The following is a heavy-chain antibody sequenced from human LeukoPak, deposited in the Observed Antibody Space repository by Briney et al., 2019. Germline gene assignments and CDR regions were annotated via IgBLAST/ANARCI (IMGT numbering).Heavy chain of an antibody. CDR1: GYTFTSYY. D-gene: IGHD3-22*01. CDR3: ARDRDYYDSSGYYYPADY. J-gene: IGHJ4*02. Sequence: ASVKVSCKASGYTFTSYYMHWVRQAPGQGLEWMGIINPSGGSTSYAQKFQGRVTMTRDTSTSKVYMELSSLRSEDTAVYHCARDRDYYDSSGYYYPADYWGQGTLVTVSS. V-gene: IGHV1-46*01. CDR2: INPSGGST.